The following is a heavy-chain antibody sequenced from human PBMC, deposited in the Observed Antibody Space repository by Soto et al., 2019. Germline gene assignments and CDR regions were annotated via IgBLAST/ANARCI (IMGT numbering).Heavy chain of an antibody. CDR3: ARAFCTNGVCYYFFDY. V-gene: IGHV3-33*01. CDR1: GFTFGTYA. Sequence: GGSLRLSCAASGFTFGTYAMHWVRQAPGKELEWVAVIYYDGSNRYYGDAVKGRFTISRDNSKSTLYLQMSSLRVEDTAVYYCARAFCTNGVCYYFFDYWGHGTLVTVSS. CDR2: IYYDGSNR. D-gene: IGHD2-8*01. J-gene: IGHJ4*01.